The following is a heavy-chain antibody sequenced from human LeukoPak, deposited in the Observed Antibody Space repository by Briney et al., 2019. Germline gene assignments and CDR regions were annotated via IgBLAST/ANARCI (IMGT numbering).Heavy chain of an antibody. J-gene: IGHJ4*02. D-gene: IGHD1-26*01. CDR1: GGSFSSYY. V-gene: IGHV4-59*01. CDR2: IYYSGST. Sequence: SETLSLTCAVYGGSFSSYYWSWIRQPPGKGLEWIGYIYYSGSTNYNPSLKSRVTISVDTSKNQFSLKLSSVTAADTAVYYCARGQLPVGAVDYWGQGTLVTVSS. CDR3: ARGQLPVGAVDY.